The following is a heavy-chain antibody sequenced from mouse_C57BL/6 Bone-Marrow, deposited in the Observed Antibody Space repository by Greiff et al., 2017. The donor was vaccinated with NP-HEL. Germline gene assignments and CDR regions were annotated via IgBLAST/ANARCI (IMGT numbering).Heavy chain of an antibody. V-gene: IGHV5-4*03. CDR3: ARGPGRAMDY. CDR1: GFTFSSYA. CDR2: ISDGGSYT. D-gene: IGHD3-3*01. J-gene: IGHJ4*01. Sequence: EVKVEESGGGLVKPGGSLKLSCAASGFTFSSYAMSWVRQTPEKRLEWVATISDGGSYTYYPDNVKGRFTISRDNAKNNLYLQMSHLKSEDTAMYYCARGPGRAMDYWGQGTSVTVSS.